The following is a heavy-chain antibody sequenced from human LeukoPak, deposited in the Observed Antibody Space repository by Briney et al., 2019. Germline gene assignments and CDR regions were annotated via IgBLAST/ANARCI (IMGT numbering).Heavy chain of an antibody. CDR3: ARALYRNWFDP. V-gene: IGHV4-61*01. CDR1: GGSVNSGSYY. CDR2: IYYSGST. J-gene: IGHJ5*02. D-gene: IGHD2-2*01. Sequence: SETLSLTCTVSGGSVNSGSYYWNWIRQPPGKGLEWIGYIYYSGSTNYNPSLKSRVTISVDTSKNQFSLKLSSVTAADTAVYYCARALYRNWFDPWGQGTLVTVSS.